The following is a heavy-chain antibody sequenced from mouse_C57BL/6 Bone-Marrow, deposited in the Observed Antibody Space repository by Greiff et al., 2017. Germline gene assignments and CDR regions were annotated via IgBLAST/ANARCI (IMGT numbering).Heavy chain of an antibody. Sequence: VQLQQSGAELAKPGASVKLSCKASGYTFTSYWMHWVKQRPGQGLEWIGYINPISGYTKYNQKFKDKATLTADQSSSTAYMQLSSRTYEASAVYYCATTMVTTSWFAYWGQGTLVTVSA. V-gene: IGHV1-7*01. D-gene: IGHD2-2*01. J-gene: IGHJ3*01. CDR3: ATTMVTTSWFAY. CDR1: GYTFTSYW. CDR2: INPISGYT.